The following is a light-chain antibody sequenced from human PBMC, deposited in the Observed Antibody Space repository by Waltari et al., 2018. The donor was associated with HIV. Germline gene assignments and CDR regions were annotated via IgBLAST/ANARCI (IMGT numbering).Light chain of an antibody. J-gene: IGLJ2*01. CDR2: EDN. Sequence: SALTQPPSASGSPGQSVTIPFTGTSTDLGGYKYVSWYQHPPGKAPNIMIYEDNRRPSGVPDRFPGSKSGNTASLTVSGLQADDEADYYCSSYAGTNRLFGGGTKLTVL. V-gene: IGLV2-8*01. CDR1: STDLGGYKY. CDR3: SSYAGTNRL.